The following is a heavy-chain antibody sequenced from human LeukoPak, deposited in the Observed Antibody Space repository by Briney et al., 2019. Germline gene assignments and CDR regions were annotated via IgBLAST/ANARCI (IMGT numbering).Heavy chain of an antibody. V-gene: IGHV4-39*01. D-gene: IGHD4-11*01. J-gene: IGHJ5*02. CDR1: GGSISSSSYY. CDR2: IYYSGST. CDR3: ARLTTFDP. Sequence: PSETLSLTCTVSGGSISSSSYYWGWIRQPPGKGLEWIGSIYYSGSTYHNPSLKSRVTISVDTSKNQFSLKLSSVTAADTAVYYCARLTTFDPWGQGTLVTVSS.